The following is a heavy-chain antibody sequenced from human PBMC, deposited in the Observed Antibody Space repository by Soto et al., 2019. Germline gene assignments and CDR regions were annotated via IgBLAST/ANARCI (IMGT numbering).Heavy chain of an antibody. CDR2: ITTKTQGETT. J-gene: IGHJ4*02. V-gene: IGHV3-15*07. Sequence: EVQLVESGGGLVKPGGSLRLSCAASGFTISGAWMNWVRQAPGKGLEWVGRITTKTQGETTDYAAPVKGRFTISRDDSENTLSLHMNSLKIEDTAVYYCTTGSVEGYWGQGTLVTVSS. CDR3: TTGSVEGY. CDR1: GFTISGAW. D-gene: IGHD1-26*01.